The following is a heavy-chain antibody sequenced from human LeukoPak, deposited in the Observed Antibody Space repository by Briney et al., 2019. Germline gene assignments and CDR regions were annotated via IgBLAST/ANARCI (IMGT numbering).Heavy chain of an antibody. CDR3: ARGPASGSNVASFDP. D-gene: IGHD3-10*01. J-gene: IGHJ5*02. Sequence: SETLSLTCAVYGGSLSNYYWSWIRQPPGKGLEWIGEINHSGSTKYNPSLKSRVTISVDMSKNQFSLELTSVTAADTAVSYCARGPASGSNVASFDPWGQGTFVTVSS. CDR2: INHSGST. V-gene: IGHV4-34*01. CDR1: GGSLSNYY.